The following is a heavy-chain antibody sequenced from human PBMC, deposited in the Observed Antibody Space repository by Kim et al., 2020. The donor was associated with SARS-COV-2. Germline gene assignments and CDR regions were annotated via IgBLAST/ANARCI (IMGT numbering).Heavy chain of an antibody. Sequence: AAAEEGRFTISRDNSKNTLYLQMNSLGAEDTAVYYCARGVKGNYYYGMDVWGQGTTVTVSS. CDR3: ARGVKGNYYYGMDV. D-gene: IGHD3-22*01. V-gene: IGHV3-30*01. J-gene: IGHJ6*02.